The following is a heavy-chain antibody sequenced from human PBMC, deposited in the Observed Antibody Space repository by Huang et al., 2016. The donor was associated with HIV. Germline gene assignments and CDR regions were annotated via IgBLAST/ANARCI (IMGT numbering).Heavy chain of an antibody. V-gene: IGHV4-61*09. J-gene: IGHJ2*01. CDR2: MSTSSTT. CDR1: GGSITHGDYY. D-gene: IGHD3-10*01. CDR3: ARDGFEYLQPYWYFDV. Sequence: QVQLLESGPGLVKPSQTLSLTCTVSGGSITHGDYYWSWILQSSGKGLEWIGHMSTSSTTNNNPPLQSRVTISVATSKIQCSLKLDAVTAADTAVYYCARDGFEYLQPYWYFDVWGRGTLVTVSS.